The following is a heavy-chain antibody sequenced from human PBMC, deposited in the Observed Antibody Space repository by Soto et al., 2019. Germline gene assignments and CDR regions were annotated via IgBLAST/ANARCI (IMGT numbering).Heavy chain of an antibody. CDR1: GGSFSGYY. D-gene: IGHD3-10*01. J-gene: IGHJ6*02. V-gene: IGHV4-34*01. CDR3: ARGNYYGSGSYRYYYYGMDV. CDR2: INHSGST. Sequence: TSETLSLTCAVYGGSFSGYYWSWIRQPPGKGLEWIGEINHSGSTNYNPSLKSRVTISVDTSKNQFSLKLSSVTAADTAVYYCARGNYYGSGSYRYYYYGMDVWGQGTTVTVSS.